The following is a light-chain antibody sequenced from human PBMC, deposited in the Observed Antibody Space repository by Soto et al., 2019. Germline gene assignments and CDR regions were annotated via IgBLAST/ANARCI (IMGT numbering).Light chain of an antibody. Sequence: DIVMTQSPATLSVAPGERVTFSCRASQGVSRNLAWYPHKPGQAPRLLLSGASTVATGIPRRFSGSGSGTDFTLTISSLQSEDCAIYYCQQDHTWPITFGGWNKVEVK. CDR1: QGVSRN. CDR2: GAS. J-gene: IGKJ4*01. V-gene: IGKV3-15*01. CDR3: QQDHTWPIT.